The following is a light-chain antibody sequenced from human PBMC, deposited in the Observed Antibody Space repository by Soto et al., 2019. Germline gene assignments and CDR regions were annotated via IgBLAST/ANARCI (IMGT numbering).Light chain of an antibody. J-gene: IGKJ4*01. CDR2: GAS. V-gene: IGKV3-15*01. Sequence: EIVMTHSPATLSVSPGERATLSCRASQSISNNLAWYQQKPGQAPRLLIYGASTRATGIPARFSGSGSGTEFTLTISSLQSEDFAVYSCQHYNDLPLTFGGGTKVEIK. CDR1: QSISNN. CDR3: QHYNDLPLT.